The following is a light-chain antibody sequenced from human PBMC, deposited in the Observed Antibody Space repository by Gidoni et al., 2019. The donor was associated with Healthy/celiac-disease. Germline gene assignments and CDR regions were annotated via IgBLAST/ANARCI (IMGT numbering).Light chain of an antibody. Sequence: DIQMTQSPYSLSASVGDRVTITCRARQSISNYSNWYQQKPGKAPKLLIYSASSLQSRVPSRFSGSGSGTVFTLTISSLQPADFATYYCQQSYSTPTWTFXQXTKVEIK. V-gene: IGKV1-39*01. CDR2: SAS. CDR3: QQSYSTPTWT. CDR1: QSISNY. J-gene: IGKJ1*01.